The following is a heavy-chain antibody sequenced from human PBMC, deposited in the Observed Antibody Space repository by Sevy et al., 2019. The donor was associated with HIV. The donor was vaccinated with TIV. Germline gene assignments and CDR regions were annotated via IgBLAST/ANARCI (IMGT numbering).Heavy chain of an antibody. CDR1: GGSISSGGYY. J-gene: IGHJ5*02. CDR2: IYYSGST. V-gene: IGHV4-31*03. CDR3: ARAHSPRYCSGGSCAWFDP. D-gene: IGHD2-15*01. Sequence: SETLSLTCTVSGGSISSGGYYWSWIRQHPGKGLEWIGYIYYSGSTYYNPSLKSRVTISVDTSKNQFSLKLSSVTAADTAGYYCARAHSPRYCSGGSCAWFDPWGQGTLVTVSS.